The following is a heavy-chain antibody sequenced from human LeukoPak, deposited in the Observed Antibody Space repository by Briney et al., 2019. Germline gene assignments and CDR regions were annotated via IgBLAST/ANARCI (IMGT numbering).Heavy chain of an antibody. CDR3: VRKNRDFNAAFDI. J-gene: IGHJ3*02. CDR2: SYSDSNT. CDR1: GFTVTNDY. Sequence: RRSLRLSCTASGFTVTNDYMSWVRQAPGKGLEWVSISYSDSNTNYADSVKGRFTISRDTSQNTLSLQMNSLRAEDTAVYYCVRKNRDFNAAFDIWGQGTVVTVSS. D-gene: IGHD1-14*01. V-gene: IGHV3-53*01.